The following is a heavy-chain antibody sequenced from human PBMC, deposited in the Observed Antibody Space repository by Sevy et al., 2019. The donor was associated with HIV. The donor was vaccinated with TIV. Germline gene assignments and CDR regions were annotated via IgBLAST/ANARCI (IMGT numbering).Heavy chain of an antibody. D-gene: IGHD2-2*01. CDR3: ARHCGGTSCSHAFDI. J-gene: IGHJ3*02. V-gene: IGHV4-34*01. Sequence: SETLSLTCAVYGGSFSGYYWSWIRQPPGKGLEWIGEINHSGSTNHNPSLKSRVTISVDTSKNQFSLKLSSVTAADTAVYYCARHCGGTSCSHAFDIWVQGTMVTVSS. CDR2: INHSGST. CDR1: GGSFSGYY.